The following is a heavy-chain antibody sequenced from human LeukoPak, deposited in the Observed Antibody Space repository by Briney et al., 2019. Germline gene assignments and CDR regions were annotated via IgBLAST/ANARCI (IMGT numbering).Heavy chain of an antibody. Sequence: SVKVSCKASGGTFSSYAISWVRQAPGQGLEWMGGIIPIFGTANYAQKFQGRVTITADESTSTTYMELSSLRAEDTAVYNCARESPPVSGSFNIPFEIWGQGTMVTVSS. V-gene: IGHV1-69*13. CDR1: GGTFSSYA. D-gene: IGHD3-10*01. CDR3: ARESPPVSGSFNIPFEI. J-gene: IGHJ3*02. CDR2: IIPIFGTA.